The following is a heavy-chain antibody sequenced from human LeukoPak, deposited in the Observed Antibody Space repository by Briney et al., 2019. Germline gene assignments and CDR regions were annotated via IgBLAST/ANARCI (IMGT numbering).Heavy chain of an antibody. CDR1: GGSISSSSYY. V-gene: IGHV4-39*01. CDR2: IYYSGST. Sequence: SETLSLTCTVSGGSISSSSYYWGWIRQPPGKGLEWIGSIYYSGSTYYNPSLKSRVTISVDTSKNQFSLKLSSVTAADTAVYYCAISSSIAARGVDYWGQGTLVTVSS. D-gene: IGHD6-6*01. CDR3: AISSSIAARGVDY. J-gene: IGHJ4*02.